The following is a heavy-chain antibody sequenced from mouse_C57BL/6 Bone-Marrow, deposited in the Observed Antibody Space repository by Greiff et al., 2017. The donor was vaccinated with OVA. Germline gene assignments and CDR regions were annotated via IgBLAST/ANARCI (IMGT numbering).Heavy chain of an antibody. D-gene: IGHD1-1*01. CDR3: APSTTVVASPFAY. Sequence: EVQLQQSGPELVKPGDSVKISCKASGYSFTGYFMNWVMQSHGKSLEWIGRINPYNGDTFYNQKFKGKATLTVDKSSSTAHMELRSLTSEDSAVYYCAPSTTVVASPFAYWGQGTLVTVSA. CDR1: GYSFTGYF. V-gene: IGHV1-20*01. CDR2: INPYNGDT. J-gene: IGHJ3*01.